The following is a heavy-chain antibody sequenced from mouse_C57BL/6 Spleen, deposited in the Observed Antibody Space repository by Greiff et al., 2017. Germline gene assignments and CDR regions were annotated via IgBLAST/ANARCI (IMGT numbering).Heavy chain of an antibody. CDR1: GYTFTDYY. D-gene: IGHD2-4*01. CDR2: INPNNGGT. Sequence: EVKVVESGPELVKPGASVKISCKASGYTFTDYYMNWVKQSHGKSLEWIGDINPNNGGTSYNQKFKGKATLTVDKSSSTAYMELRSLTSEDSAVYYCARRDYDYEGAYWGQGTLVTVSA. CDR3: ARRDYDYEGAY. J-gene: IGHJ3*01. V-gene: IGHV1-26*01.